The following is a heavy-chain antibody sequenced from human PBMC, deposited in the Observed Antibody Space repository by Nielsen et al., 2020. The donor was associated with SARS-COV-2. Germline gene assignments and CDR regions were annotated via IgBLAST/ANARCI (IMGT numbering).Heavy chain of an antibody. Sequence: ASVKVSCKASGYTFTSYGISWVRQAPGQGLEWMGWISAYNGNTNYAQKLQGRVTMTTDTSTSTAYMELRSLRSDDTAVYYCARRSRYFDWLPLDYYYYYGMDVWGQGTTVTVSS. CDR1: GYTFTSYG. D-gene: IGHD3-9*01. CDR3: ARRSRYFDWLPLDYYYYYGMDV. V-gene: IGHV1-18*01. CDR2: ISAYNGNT. J-gene: IGHJ6*02.